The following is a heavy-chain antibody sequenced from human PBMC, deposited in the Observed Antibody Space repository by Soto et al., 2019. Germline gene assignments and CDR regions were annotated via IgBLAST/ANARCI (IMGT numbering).Heavy chain of an antibody. CDR3: ARDPSYDILTGYSYGAFDI. Sequence: ASVKVSCKASGYTFTSYAMHWVRQAPGQRLEWMGWINAGNGNTKYSQKFQGRVTITRDTSASTAYMELSSLRSEDTAVYYCARDPSYDILTGYSYGAFDIWGQGTMVTVSS. CDR1: GYTFTSYA. CDR2: INAGNGNT. V-gene: IGHV1-3*01. J-gene: IGHJ3*02. D-gene: IGHD3-9*01.